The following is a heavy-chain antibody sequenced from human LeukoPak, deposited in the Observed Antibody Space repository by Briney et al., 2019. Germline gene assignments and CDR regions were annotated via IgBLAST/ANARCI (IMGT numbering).Heavy chain of an antibody. CDR1: GLTFDDYG. Sequence: GSLRLSCAASGLTFDDYGMSWVRQAQGKGLEWVSGTNWNGGSTGYADSVKGRFTISRDNAKNSLYLQVNSLRAEDTALYYCARDYSSGRFGFDYWGQGTLVTVSS. V-gene: IGHV3-20*04. D-gene: IGHD6-19*01. CDR3: ARDYSSGRFGFDY. J-gene: IGHJ4*02. CDR2: TNWNGGST.